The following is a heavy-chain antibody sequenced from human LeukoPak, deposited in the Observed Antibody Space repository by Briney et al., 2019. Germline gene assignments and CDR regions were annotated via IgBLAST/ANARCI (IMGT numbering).Heavy chain of an antibody. CDR3: ASRNGDYAPLDY. CDR1: GGSISSSSYY. J-gene: IGHJ4*02. V-gene: IGHV4-39*01. CDR2: IYYSGSS. D-gene: IGHD4-17*01. Sequence: SATLSLTCTVSGGSISSSSYYWGWIRQPPGKGLEWIGSIYYSGSSYYNPSLKSRATIAVDTSKNQFSLKLSSVTAAYTAVYHCASRNGDYAPLDYWGQGTLVTVSS.